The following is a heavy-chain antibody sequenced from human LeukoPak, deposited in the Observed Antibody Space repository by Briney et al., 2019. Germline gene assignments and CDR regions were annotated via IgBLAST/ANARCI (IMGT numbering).Heavy chain of an antibody. J-gene: IGHJ3*02. D-gene: IGHD5-24*01. CDR3: ARVFRKNGNNYDGFAI. Sequence: SETLSLTCTVSGGSISTSGYYWSWIRQPAGKGLEWIGRVYASGSANYSPSLKSRVTISRDTSKNQFSLTLTSVTAADTAVYYCARVFRKNGNNYDGFAIWGQGTMVTVSS. V-gene: IGHV4-61*02. CDR1: GGSISTSGYY. CDR2: VYASGSA.